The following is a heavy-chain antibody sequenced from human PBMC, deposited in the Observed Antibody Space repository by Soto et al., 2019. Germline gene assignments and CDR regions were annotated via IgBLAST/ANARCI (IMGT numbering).Heavy chain of an antibody. V-gene: IGHV4-4*02. D-gene: IGHD3-16*01. CDR1: SVSITSSNW. J-gene: IGHJ4*02. CDR2: ISHSGTV. CDR3: ARDYDGFDY. Sequence: SETLSLTCDVSSVSITSSNWWTWVRQPPGKGLEWLGKISHSGTVNYNATLRSRVTISVDKPKNQLSLKLMSVTAADTAVYFCARDYDGFDYWGPGILVTVSS.